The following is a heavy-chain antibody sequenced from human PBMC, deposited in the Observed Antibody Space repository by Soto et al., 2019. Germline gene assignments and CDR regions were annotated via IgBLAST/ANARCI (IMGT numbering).Heavy chain of an antibody. V-gene: IGHV3-7*04. J-gene: IGHJ4*02. CDR1: GFTFGTHW. CDR3: ASDYGL. Sequence: EVPLVESGGGLVQPGGSLRLSCAVSGFTFGTHWMSWVRQAPGKGPEWVANINQDGTAKSYVDSVKGRFTISRDNAKNSLYLQMNSLRVEDTAVYYCASDYGLGGQGSLVTVSS. D-gene: IGHD4-17*01. CDR2: INQDGTAK.